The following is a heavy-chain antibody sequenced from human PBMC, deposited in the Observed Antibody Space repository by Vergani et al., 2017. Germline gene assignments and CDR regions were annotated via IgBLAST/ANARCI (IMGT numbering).Heavy chain of an antibody. D-gene: IGHD6-19*01. CDR3: ARHSTVEWLVKLGWIDP. J-gene: IGHJ5*02. CDR2: IYYSGST. CDR1: GASIRSSNYY. V-gene: IGHV4-39*01. Sequence: QLQLQESGPGLVKPSATLSLTCSVSGASIRSSNYYWGWIRQPPGKRLEWIASIYYSGSTYYNPSLKSRVTISVDTSKNQFSLKLSSATAADTAVYFCARHSTVEWLVKLGWIDPWGQGILVTVSS.